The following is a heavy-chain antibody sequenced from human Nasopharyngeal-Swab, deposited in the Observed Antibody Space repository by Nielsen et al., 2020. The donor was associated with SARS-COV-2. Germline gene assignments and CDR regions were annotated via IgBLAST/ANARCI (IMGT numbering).Heavy chain of an antibody. V-gene: IGHV3-11*01. J-gene: IGHJ4*02. CDR3: AKWNTSSCYPVFDS. D-gene: IGHD2-2*01. Sequence: GGSLRLSCAASGFTFSDYYMAWVRQAPGKGLEWLSYISTSGRTTDSADSVKGRFTISRDNANNLLFLQMNSLRAEDTAVYYCAKWNTSSCYPVFDSWGQGTLVTVSS. CDR1: GFTFSDYY. CDR2: ISTSGRTT.